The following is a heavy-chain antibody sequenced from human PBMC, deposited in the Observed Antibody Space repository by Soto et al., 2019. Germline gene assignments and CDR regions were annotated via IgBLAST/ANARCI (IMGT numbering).Heavy chain of an antibody. Sequence: ASVKVSCKASGYTFTSYGISWVRQAPGQGLEWMGWISAYNGNTNYAQKLQGRVTMTTDTSTSTAYMELRSLRSDDTAVYYCARDRFAGVADDGELFDDWGQGALVTVSS. CDR3: ARDRFAGVADDGELFDD. V-gene: IGHV1-18*01. D-gene: IGHD6-13*01. CDR2: ISAYNGNT. J-gene: IGHJ4*02. CDR1: GYTFTSYG.